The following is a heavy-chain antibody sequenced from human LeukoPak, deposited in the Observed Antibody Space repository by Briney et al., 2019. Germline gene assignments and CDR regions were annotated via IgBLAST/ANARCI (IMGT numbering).Heavy chain of an antibody. V-gene: IGHV3-21*04. Sequence: GGSLRLSCAASGITFNKYSMNWVRQAPGKGLEWVSSISTSSIYIYYADSVKGRFTISRDNAKNSLYLQMNSLRAEDTAVYYCAKLWGSGDYWGQGTLVTVSS. D-gene: IGHD2-21*01. CDR2: ISTSSIYI. CDR1: GITFNKYS. J-gene: IGHJ4*02. CDR3: AKLWGSGDY.